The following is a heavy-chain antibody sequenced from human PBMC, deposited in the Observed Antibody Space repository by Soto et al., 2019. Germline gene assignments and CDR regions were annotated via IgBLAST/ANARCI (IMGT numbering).Heavy chain of an antibody. Sequence: HGESLKISCKVSGYSFTSYWIGWVRQMPGKGLEWMGIIYPADSNTEYSPSLQGQVSISADRSISTAYLQWSSLKASDTAIYYCARGNSGSYGSFDYWGQGTPVTVSS. CDR1: GYSFTSYW. J-gene: IGHJ4*02. CDR2: IYPADSNT. CDR3: ARGNSGSYGSFDY. V-gene: IGHV5-51*01. D-gene: IGHD1-26*01.